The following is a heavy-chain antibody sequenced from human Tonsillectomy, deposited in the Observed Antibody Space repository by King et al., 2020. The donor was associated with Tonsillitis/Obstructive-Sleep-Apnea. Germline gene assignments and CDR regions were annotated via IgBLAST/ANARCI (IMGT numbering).Heavy chain of an antibody. Sequence: TLKESGPVLVKPTETLTLTCTVSGFSLSNTRMGVSWIRQPPGKALEWLAHIFSNDEKSYSTSLKSRLTISKDTSKSQVVLTMTNMDPVDTATYYCARIRNIEDIVVVPAATFDYWGQGTLVTVSS. CDR3: ARIRNIEDIVVVPAATFDY. J-gene: IGHJ4*02. V-gene: IGHV2-26*01. CDR1: GFSLSNTRMG. CDR2: IFSNDEK. D-gene: IGHD2-2*01.